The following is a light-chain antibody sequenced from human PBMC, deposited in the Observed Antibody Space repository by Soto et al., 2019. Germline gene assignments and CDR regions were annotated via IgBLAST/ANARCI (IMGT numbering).Light chain of an antibody. Sequence: TLSLAPGERATRSCRASQSVSNNYLAWYQQKPGQAPRLLIYGASNRATGIPDRFSGSGSGTDFTLTISRLEPEDFAVYYCQQYGSSATFGQGTKVDIK. CDR3: QQYGSSAT. J-gene: IGKJ1*01. V-gene: IGKV3-20*01. CDR2: GAS. CDR1: QSVSNNY.